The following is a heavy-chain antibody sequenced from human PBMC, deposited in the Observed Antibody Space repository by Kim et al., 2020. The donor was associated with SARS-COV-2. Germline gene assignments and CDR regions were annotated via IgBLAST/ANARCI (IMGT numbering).Heavy chain of an antibody. CDR3: ARLASASGTYFWFDP. D-gene: IGHD1-26*01. V-gene: IGHV4-4*02. Sequence: NPSLRSRVTISIDKSKNQVSQELGSVTAADTAVYYCARLASASGTYFWFDPWGQGTLVTVSS. J-gene: IGHJ5*02.